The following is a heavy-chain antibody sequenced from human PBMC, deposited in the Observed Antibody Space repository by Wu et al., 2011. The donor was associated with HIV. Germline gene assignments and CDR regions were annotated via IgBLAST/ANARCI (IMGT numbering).Heavy chain of an antibody. Sequence: VQLVQSGIEVKKPGESLKISCKGSGYSFTTYWIGWVRQMPGKGLEWMGIIYPGDSDTRYSPSFQGQVTISADKSANAVFLQWSRLRASDTAMYFCAVQKTSAPRKSFHIWGHGTLVTVSA. CDR2: IYPGDSDT. J-gene: IGHJ3*02. CDR1: GYSFTTYW. D-gene: IGHD1-1*01. V-gene: IGHV5-51*03. CDR3: AVQKTSAPRKSFHI.